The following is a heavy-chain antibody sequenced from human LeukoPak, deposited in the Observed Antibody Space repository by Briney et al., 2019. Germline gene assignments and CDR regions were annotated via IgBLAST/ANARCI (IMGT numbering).Heavy chain of an antibody. J-gene: IGHJ4*02. CDR3: AKNGDSSGWYPDY. Sequence: GGSLRLSCAASGFTFSSNPMSWVRQAPGKGLEWVSAISDNAGVTFYADSVRGRFTISRDNTKKTLYLQMNSLRAEDTALYYCAKNGDSSGWYPDYWGQGPLVTVSS. V-gene: IGHV3-23*01. D-gene: IGHD6-19*01. CDR2: ISDNAGVT. CDR1: GFTFSSNP.